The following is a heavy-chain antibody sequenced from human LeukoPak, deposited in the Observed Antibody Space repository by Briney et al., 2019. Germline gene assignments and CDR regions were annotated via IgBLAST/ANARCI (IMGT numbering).Heavy chain of an antibody. J-gene: IGHJ4*02. CDR2: ISGSGGST. CDR1: GFTFSSYA. V-gene: IGHV3-23*01. CDR3: AKDGYSSGWSYYFDY. Sequence: GGSLRLSCAASGFTFSSYAMSWVRQAPGKGLEWVSAISGSGGSTHYADSVKGRFTISRDNSKNTLYLQMNSLRAEDTAVYYCAKDGYSSGWSYYFDYWGQGTLVTVSS. D-gene: IGHD6-19*01.